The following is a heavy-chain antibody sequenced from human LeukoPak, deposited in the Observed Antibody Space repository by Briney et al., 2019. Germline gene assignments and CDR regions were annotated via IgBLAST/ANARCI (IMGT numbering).Heavy chain of an antibody. Sequence: QVQLQESGPGLVKPSETLSLTCTVSGVSISTYYWSWIRQPAGKGLEWIGRIYTSGSTNYNPSLKSRVTISVDTSKNQFSLKLSSVTAADTAVYYCASGDCSGGGCYNYWGQGTLVTVSS. CDR2: IYTSGST. D-gene: IGHD2-15*01. CDR1: GVSISTYY. V-gene: IGHV4-4*07. CDR3: ASGDCSGGGCYNY. J-gene: IGHJ4*02.